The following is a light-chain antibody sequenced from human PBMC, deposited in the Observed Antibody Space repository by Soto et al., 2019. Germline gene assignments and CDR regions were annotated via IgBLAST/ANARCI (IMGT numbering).Light chain of an antibody. J-gene: IGLJ1*01. CDR2: RNN. V-gene: IGLV1-47*01. CDR1: SSNIGSNY. CDR3: AAWDDSLSGPLI. Sequence: QSVLTQPPSASGTPGQRVTISCSGSSSNIGSNYVYWYQQLPGTAPKLLIYRNNQRPSGVPDRFSGSKSGTSASLAISGLRFEDEADYYCAAWDDSLSGPLIFGTGTKVTVL.